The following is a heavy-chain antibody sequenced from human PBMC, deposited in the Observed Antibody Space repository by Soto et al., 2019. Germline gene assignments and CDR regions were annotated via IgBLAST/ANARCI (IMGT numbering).Heavy chain of an antibody. CDR2: IYPGDSDT. V-gene: IGHV5-51*01. Sequence: LGESLKISCKGSGCSFISYWIVWVRQMPGKGLEWMGIIYPGDSDTRYSPSFQGQVTISADKSISTAYLQWSSLKASDTAMYYCARFTVTTIDYWGQGTLVTVSS. D-gene: IGHD4-17*01. J-gene: IGHJ4*02. CDR3: ARFTVTTIDY. CDR1: GCSFISYW.